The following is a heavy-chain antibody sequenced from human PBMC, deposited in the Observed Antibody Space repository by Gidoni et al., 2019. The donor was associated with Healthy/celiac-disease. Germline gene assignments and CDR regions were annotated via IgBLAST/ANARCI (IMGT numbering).Heavy chain of an antibody. CDR1: GGSISSYY. V-gene: IGHV4-59*01. CDR3: ARDTRDYGGNSLYDY. D-gene: IGHD4-17*01. Sequence: QVQLQESGPGLVKPSETLSLTCTVPGGSISSYYWSWIRQPPGKGLEWIGYIYYSGSTNYNPSLKSRVTISVDTSKNQFSLKLSSVTAADTAVYYCARDTRDYGGNSLYDYWGQGTLVTVSS. CDR2: IYYSGST. J-gene: IGHJ4*02.